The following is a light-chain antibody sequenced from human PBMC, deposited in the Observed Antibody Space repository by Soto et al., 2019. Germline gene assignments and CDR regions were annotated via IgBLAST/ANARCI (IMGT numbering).Light chain of an antibody. CDR2: LAS. CDR3: HQYGDAPQT. Sequence: NVLTQSPGTLSLSPGERATLSCRASQSVSGSYLAWDQQKPGQAPRLLIYLASTRANGIPDRLSGSGSGTDFTLSISRLEPEDAAVYYCHQYGDAPQTFGQGTKLEI. CDR1: QSVSGSY. J-gene: IGKJ2*01. V-gene: IGKV3-20*01.